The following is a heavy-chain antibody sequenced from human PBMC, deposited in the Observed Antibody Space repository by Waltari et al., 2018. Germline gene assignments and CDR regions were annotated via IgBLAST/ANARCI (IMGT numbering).Heavy chain of an antibody. Sequence: EVQLVESGGDLVQPGGSLRLNCETSGFTFFNYELNWVRQAPGRGLGWIAYIDKSGSRTFYSDSVRCRFTISRDDAKNSVYLQMNNLRVDDSALYYCARGIVGATGWGQGTLVTVSS. J-gene: IGHJ4*02. D-gene: IGHD1-26*01. CDR3: ARGIVGATG. CDR1: GFTFFNYE. CDR2: IDKSGSRT. V-gene: IGHV3-48*03.